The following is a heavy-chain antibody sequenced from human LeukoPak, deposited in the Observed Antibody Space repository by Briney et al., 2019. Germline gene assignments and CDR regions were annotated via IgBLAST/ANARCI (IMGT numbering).Heavy chain of an antibody. CDR3: ARDALGGRTKFDS. CDR1: GFTFSSHW. V-gene: IGHV3-74*01. CDR2: INGDGSRI. J-gene: IGHJ4*01. D-gene: IGHD3-16*01. Sequence: AGGSLRLSCVASGFTFSSHWMHWVPHVPGKGLMWVSRINGDGSRIHYGDSVKGRFTISRDNAKNTLYLQMTSLRGDDTAIYFCARDALGGRTKFDSWGHGSLVTVSS.